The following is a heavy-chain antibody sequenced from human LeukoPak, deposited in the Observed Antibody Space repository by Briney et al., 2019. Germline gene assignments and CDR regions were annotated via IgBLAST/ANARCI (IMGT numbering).Heavy chain of an antibody. CDR2: MSYDGSNK. CDR3: ARDTKVAGTEY. V-gene: IGHV3-30-3*01. Sequence: GRSLRLSCAASGFTFSSYAMHWVRQAPGKGLEWVAVMSYDGSNKYYADSVKGRFTISRDNSKNTLYLQMNSLRAEDTAVYYCARDTKVAGTEYWGQGTLVTVSS. D-gene: IGHD6-19*01. J-gene: IGHJ4*02. CDR1: GFTFSSYA.